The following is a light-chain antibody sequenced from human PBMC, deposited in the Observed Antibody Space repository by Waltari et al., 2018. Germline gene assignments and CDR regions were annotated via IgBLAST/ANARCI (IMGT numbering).Light chain of an antibody. J-gene: IGLJ2*01. CDR3: SSYAGNCNLVV. CDR1: SSDVGSYNL. V-gene: IGLV2-23*01. Sequence: QCALTQPASVSGSPGQSITISCTGTSSDVGSYNLVPWYQQHPGKAPKLTIYEASKRPSGVSNRFSGSKSGNTASLTISGLQAEDEADYYCSSYAGNCNLVVFGGGTKLTVL. CDR2: EAS.